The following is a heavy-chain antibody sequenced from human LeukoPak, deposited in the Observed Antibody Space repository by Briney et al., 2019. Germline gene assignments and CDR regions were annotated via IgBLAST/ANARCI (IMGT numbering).Heavy chain of an antibody. CDR3: ARGGNDFWSGYHWADYFGY. D-gene: IGHD3-3*01. J-gene: IGHJ4*02. CDR1: GFTFSSYS. V-gene: IGHV3-48*02. Sequence: PGGSLRLSCAASGFTFSSYSMNWVRQAPGKGLEWVSYISSSSSTIYYADSVKGRFTISRDNAKNSLYLQMNSLRDEDTAVYYCARGGNDFWSGYHWADYFGYWGQGTLVTVSS. CDR2: ISSSSSTI.